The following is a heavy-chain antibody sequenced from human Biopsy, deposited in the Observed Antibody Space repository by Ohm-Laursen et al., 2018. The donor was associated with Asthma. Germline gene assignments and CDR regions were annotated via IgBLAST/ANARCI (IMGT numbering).Heavy chain of an antibody. V-gene: IGHV3-30*18. CDR3: AKERYYDFWSGYPI. Sequence: SLRLSCAASGFSFNSYGMHWVRQAPGKGLEWVAVMSFDGRQTYYADSVKGRFTISRDNSKNTLYLQMNSLRAKDTAVYYCAKERYYDFWSGYPIWGQGTTVTVSS. D-gene: IGHD3-3*01. CDR2: MSFDGRQT. J-gene: IGHJ3*02. CDR1: GFSFNSYG.